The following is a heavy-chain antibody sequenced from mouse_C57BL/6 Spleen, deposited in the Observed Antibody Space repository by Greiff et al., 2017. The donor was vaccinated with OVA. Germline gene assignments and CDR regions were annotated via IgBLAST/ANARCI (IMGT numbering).Heavy chain of an antibody. CDR2: IDPSDSET. CDR3: ARGGTTVVSDY. CDR1: GYTFTSYW. Sequence: QVQLQQPGAELVRPGSSVKLSCKASGYTFTSYWMHWVKQRPIQGLEWIGNIDPSDSETHYNQKFKDKATLTADKSSSTAYMQLSSLTSEDSAVYYCARGGTTVVSDYWGQGTTLTVSS. V-gene: IGHV1-52*01. J-gene: IGHJ2*01. D-gene: IGHD1-1*01.